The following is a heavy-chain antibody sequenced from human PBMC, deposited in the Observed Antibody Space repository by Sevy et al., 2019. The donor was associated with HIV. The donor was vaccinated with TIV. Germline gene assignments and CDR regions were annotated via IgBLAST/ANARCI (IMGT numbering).Heavy chain of an antibody. Sequence: GGSLRLSCAASGFTFSSYGMHWVRQAPGKGLEWVAVIWYDGGNKYYADSVKGRFTISRDNSKNTLYLQMNSLRAEDTAVYYCARASSSWTPPDYWGQGTLVTVSS. J-gene: IGHJ4*02. D-gene: IGHD6-13*01. V-gene: IGHV3-33*01. CDR2: IWYDGGNK. CDR3: ARASSSWTPPDY. CDR1: GFTFSSYG.